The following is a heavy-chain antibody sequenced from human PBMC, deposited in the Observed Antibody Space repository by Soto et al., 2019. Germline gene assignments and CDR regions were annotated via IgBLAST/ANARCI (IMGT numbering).Heavy chain of an antibody. Sequence: QVQLVQSGAEVKKPGASVKVSCKASGYTFTSYGISWVRQAPGQGLEWMGWISAYNGNTNYAQKLQGRVTMTTDTSTSPAYMELRSLRSDDTPVYYSARSYYDILPGYYYPGGLCDGYWGQGTLVTVAS. J-gene: IGHJ4*02. CDR3: ARSYYDILPGYYYPGGLCDGY. D-gene: IGHD3-9*01. CDR1: GYTFTSYG. V-gene: IGHV1-18*01. CDR2: ISAYNGNT.